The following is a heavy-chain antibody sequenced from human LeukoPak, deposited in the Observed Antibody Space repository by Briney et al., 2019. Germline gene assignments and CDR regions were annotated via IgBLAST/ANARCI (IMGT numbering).Heavy chain of an antibody. CDR2: ISGSGGST. D-gene: IGHD2-2*01. CDR3: AKDSDIVVVPAAMDY. CDR1: GFTFSSYA. V-gene: IGHV3-23*01. J-gene: IGHJ4*02. Sequence: GGSLRLFCAASGFTFSSYAMSWVRQAPGKGLEWVSAISGSGGSTYYADSVKGRFTISRDNSKNTLYLQMNSLRAEDTAVHYCAKDSDIVVVPAAMDYWGQGTLVTVSS.